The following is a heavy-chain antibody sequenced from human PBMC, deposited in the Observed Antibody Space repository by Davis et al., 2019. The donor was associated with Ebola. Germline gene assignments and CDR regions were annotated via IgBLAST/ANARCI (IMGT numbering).Heavy chain of an antibody. V-gene: IGHV4-34*01. J-gene: IGHJ4*02. CDR3: ARGRGAVAGRFRYYFDY. D-gene: IGHD6-19*01. CDR1: GGSFSGYY. CDR2: INHSGST. Sequence: SETLSLTCAVYGGSFSGYYWSWIRQPPGKGLEWIGEINHSGSTNYNPSLKSRVTISVHTSKNQFSLKLSSVTAADTAVYYCARGRGAVAGRFRYYFDYWGQGTLVTVSS.